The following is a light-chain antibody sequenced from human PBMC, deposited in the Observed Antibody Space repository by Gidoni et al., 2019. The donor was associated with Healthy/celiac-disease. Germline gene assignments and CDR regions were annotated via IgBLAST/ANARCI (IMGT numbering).Light chain of an antibody. Sequence: QSALTQPASVSGSPGQSITISCTGTSSDVGGYNYVSWYQQHPGKAPKLMIYDVSNRPSGVSNRFSGSKSGNTASLTFSGLQAEDEADYYCSSYTSSSIRVFGTGTKVTVL. CDR1: SSDVGGYNY. CDR2: DVS. V-gene: IGLV2-14*03. J-gene: IGLJ1*01. CDR3: SSYTSSSIRV.